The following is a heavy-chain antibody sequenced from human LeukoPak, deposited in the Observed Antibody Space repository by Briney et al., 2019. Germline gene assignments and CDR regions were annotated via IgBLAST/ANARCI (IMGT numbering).Heavy chain of an antibody. V-gene: IGHV1-18*04. CDR2: ISAYNGNT. CDR3: ASDGSSGWYEY. CDR1: GYTFTGYY. J-gene: IGHJ4*02. Sequence: ASVKVSCKASGYTFTGYYMHWVRQAPGQGLEWMGWISAYNGNTNYAQKLQGRVTMTTDTSTSTAYMELRSLRSDDTAVYYCASDGSSGWYEYWGQGTLVTVSS. D-gene: IGHD6-19*01.